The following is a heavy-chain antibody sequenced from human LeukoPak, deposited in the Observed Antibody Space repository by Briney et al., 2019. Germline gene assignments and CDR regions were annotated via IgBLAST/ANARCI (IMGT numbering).Heavy chain of an antibody. D-gene: IGHD4-17*01. CDR3: AAETTPSAFDI. J-gene: IGHJ3*02. V-gene: IGHV1-46*01. CDR2: INPSGGST. Sequence: ASVTVSCTASGYTFASYYMHWVRQAPGQGLEWMGIINPSGGSTSYAQKFQGRVTMTRDTSTSTVYMELSSLRSEDTAVYYCAAETTPSAFDIWGQGTMVTVSS. CDR1: GYTFASYY.